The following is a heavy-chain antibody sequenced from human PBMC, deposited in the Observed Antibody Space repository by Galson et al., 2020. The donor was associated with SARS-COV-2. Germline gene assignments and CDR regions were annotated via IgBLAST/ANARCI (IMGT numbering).Heavy chain of an antibody. CDR3: ASRGVVIPDTGFDY. J-gene: IGHJ4*02. D-gene: IGHD2-15*01. CDR1: GFTFNRHA. Sequence: GESPKTSRAASGFTFNRHAMHWVRQAPGQVLVWVSRIKSDGSTYYADSVMGRFTIPRDNAKNTLFLQMNSLRAEDTAVYYCASRGVVIPDTGFDYWGKGTLVTVSS. V-gene: IGHV3-74*01. CDR2: IKSDGST.